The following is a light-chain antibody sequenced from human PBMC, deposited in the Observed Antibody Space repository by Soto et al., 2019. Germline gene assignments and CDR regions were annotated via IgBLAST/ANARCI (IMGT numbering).Light chain of an antibody. CDR2: GAS. CDR3: QQYGSSYT. V-gene: IGKV3-20*01. Sequence: EIVLTQSPGTLSLSPGERATLSCRASQSVSSSYSAWYQQKPGQAPRLLIYGASSRATGIPDRFSGSGSGTYFTLTISRLESEDSAVYYCQQYGSSYTFGQGTKLQIK. CDR1: QSVSSSY. J-gene: IGKJ2*01.